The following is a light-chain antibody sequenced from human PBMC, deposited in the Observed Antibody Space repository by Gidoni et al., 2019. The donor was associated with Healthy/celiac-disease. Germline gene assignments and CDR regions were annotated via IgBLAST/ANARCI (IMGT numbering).Light chain of an antibody. V-gene: IGKV1-9*01. CDR1: QGISSY. Sequence: DIQFTQSPSFLSASVGDRVTSTCRASQGISSYLACYQQKPGKAPKLLIYAASTLQSGVPSRFSGSGSGTEFTLTISSLQPEDFATYYCQQLNRYPRFGQGTKVEIK. CDR3: QQLNRYPR. J-gene: IGKJ1*01. CDR2: AAS.